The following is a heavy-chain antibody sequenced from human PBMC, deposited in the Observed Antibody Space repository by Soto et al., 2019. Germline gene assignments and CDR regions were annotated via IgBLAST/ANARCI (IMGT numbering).Heavy chain of an antibody. CDR2: ISSSSSYI. CDR3: ARDLDSSSWYHAFDI. CDR1: GFTFSSYS. Sequence: GGSLRLSCAASGFTFSSYSMDWVRQAPGKGLEWVSSISSSSSYIYYADSVKGRFTISRDNAKNSLYLQMNSLRAEDTAVYYCARDLDSSSWYHAFDIWGQGTMVTVSS. D-gene: IGHD6-13*01. V-gene: IGHV3-21*01. J-gene: IGHJ3*02.